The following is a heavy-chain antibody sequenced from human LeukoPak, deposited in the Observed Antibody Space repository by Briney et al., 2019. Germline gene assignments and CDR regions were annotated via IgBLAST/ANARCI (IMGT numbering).Heavy chain of an antibody. CDR3: AKGGSGFGFYYGMDV. Sequence: TGGSLRLSCAASEFTSSSFAMNWVRQAPGKGLEWVSGTSDSGTTTYYADSVKGRFTMSRDNSKKTLFLQMDSLRAEDTAVYYCAKGGSGFGFYYGMDVWGQGTTVTVSS. V-gene: IGHV3-23*01. CDR2: TSDSGTTT. D-gene: IGHD3-10*01. J-gene: IGHJ6*02. CDR1: EFTSSSFA.